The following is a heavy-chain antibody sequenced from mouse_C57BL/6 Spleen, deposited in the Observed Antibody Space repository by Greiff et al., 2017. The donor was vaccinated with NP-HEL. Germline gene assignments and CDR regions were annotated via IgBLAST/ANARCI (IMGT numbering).Heavy chain of an antibody. Sequence: QVQLQQSGPELVKPGASVKISCKASGYAFSSSWMNWVKQRPGKGLEWIGRIYPGDGDTNYNGKFKGKATLTADKSSSTAYMQLSSLTSEDSAVYFCARWRTTAHWYFDVWGTGTTVTVSS. CDR2: IYPGDGDT. CDR3: ARWRTTAHWYFDV. D-gene: IGHD1-2*01. V-gene: IGHV1-82*01. CDR1: GYAFSSSW. J-gene: IGHJ1*03.